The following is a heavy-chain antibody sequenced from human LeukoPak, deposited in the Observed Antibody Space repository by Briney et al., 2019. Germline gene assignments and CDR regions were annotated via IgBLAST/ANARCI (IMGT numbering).Heavy chain of an antibody. CDR1: GFTFGDYA. J-gene: IGHJ4*02. CDR3: TRGITGTKTDY. V-gene: IGHV3-49*04. D-gene: IGHD1-20*01. Sequence: GGSLRLTCTASGFTFGDYAMSWVRQAPGKGLEWVGFIRSKAYGGTIEYAASVKGRFTISRDDSKSIAYLQMSSLKTEDTAVYYCTRGITGTKTDYWGQGTLVTVSS. CDR2: IRSKAYGGTI.